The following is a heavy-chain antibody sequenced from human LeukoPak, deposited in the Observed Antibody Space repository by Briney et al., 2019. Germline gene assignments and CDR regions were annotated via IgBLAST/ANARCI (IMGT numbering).Heavy chain of an antibody. CDR2: INHSGST. D-gene: IGHD6-19*01. CDR3: AREVGYSSGWYVPNDY. Sequence: SETLSLTCAVYGGSFSGYYWSWIRQPPGKGLEWIGEINHSGSTNYNPSLKSRVTISVDTSKNQFSLKLSSVTAADTAVYYCAREVGYSSGWYVPNDYWGQGTLVTVSS. CDR1: GGSFSGYY. V-gene: IGHV4-34*01. J-gene: IGHJ4*02.